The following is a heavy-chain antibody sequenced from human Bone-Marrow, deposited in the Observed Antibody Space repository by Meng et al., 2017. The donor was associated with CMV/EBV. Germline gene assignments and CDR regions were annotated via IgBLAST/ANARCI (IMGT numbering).Heavy chain of an antibody. CDR3: ARDKRIVVGYPNWFDP. Sequence: ASVKVSCKASGYTFTSYGISWVRQAPGQGLEWMGWISAYNGNTNYAQKLQGRVTLTTDTSTSTAYMELRSLRSDDTAVYYCARDKRIVVGYPNWFDPWGQGTLVTVSS. D-gene: IGHD2-2*01. J-gene: IGHJ5*02. V-gene: IGHV1-18*01. CDR1: GYTFTSYG. CDR2: ISAYNGNT.